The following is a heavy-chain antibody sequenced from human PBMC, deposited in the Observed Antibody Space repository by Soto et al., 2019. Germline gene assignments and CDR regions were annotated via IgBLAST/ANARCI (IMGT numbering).Heavy chain of an antibody. CDR2: IYYSGTT. V-gene: IGHV4-59*01. D-gene: IGHD3-22*01. CDR3: ARLNYFDSYYFDY. CDR1: GDSISTYY. Sequence: TSETLSLTYTVSGDSISTYYWSWIRQPPGKGLEWIGYIYYSGTTNYNPSLKSRVTISVDTSKNQFSLKLTSVTAADTAVYYCARLNYFDSYYFDYWGQGTLVTVSS. J-gene: IGHJ4*02.